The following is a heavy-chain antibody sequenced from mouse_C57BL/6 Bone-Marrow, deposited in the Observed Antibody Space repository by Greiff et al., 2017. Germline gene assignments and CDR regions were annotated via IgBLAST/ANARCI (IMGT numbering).Heavy chain of an antibody. D-gene: IGHD2-1*01. CDR3: ARPDYGNSPFDY. J-gene: IGHJ2*01. CDR2: ISSGGSYT. V-gene: IGHV5-6*01. Sequence: EVKLQESGGDLVKPGGSLKLSCAASGFTFSSYGMSWVRQTPDKRLEWVATISSGGSYTYYPDSVKGRFTISRDNAKNTLYLQMSSLKSEDTAMYYCARPDYGNSPFDYWGQGTTLTVSS. CDR1: GFTFSSYG.